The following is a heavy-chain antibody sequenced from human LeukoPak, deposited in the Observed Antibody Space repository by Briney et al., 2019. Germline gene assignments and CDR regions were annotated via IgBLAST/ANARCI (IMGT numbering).Heavy chain of an antibody. J-gene: IGHJ4*02. CDR2: IYYSGHT. V-gene: IGHV4-39*07. CDR1: GGSISSTYS. CDR3: ARVQATFPLGSGRTGPLNYFDY. Sequence: PSETLSLTCTVSGGSISSTYSWGWIRQPPGKGLEWIGNIYYSGHTYYSPSLKSRVTMSVDTSKNQFSLKLSSVTAADTAVYYCARVQATFPLGSGRTGPLNYFDYWGQGTLVTVSS. D-gene: IGHD2/OR15-2a*01.